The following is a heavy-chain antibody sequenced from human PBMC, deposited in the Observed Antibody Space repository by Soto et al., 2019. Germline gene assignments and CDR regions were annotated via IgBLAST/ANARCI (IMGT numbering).Heavy chain of an antibody. Sequence: PSETLSLTCTVSGASISYYYWSWSRQPAGQALEWIGRVYVTGTTYFNPSLKSRVTMSVDTSNNQVSLKLSSVTAADSAIYYCARDGEYTSGWYSFDSWGPGTLVTVSS. CDR3: ARDGEYTSGWYSFDS. CDR1: GASISYYY. V-gene: IGHV4-4*07. D-gene: IGHD6-19*01. J-gene: IGHJ5*01. CDR2: VYVTGTT.